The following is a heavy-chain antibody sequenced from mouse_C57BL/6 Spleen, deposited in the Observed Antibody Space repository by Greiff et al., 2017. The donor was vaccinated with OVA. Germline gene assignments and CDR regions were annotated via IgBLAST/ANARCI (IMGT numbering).Heavy chain of an antibody. CDR2: IYPRSGNT. J-gene: IGHJ4*01. Sequence: VQLQQSGAELARPGASVKLSCKASGYTFTSYGISWVKQRTGQGLEWIGEIYPRSGNTYYNEKFKGKATLTADKSSSTAYMELRSLTSEDSAVYFCARYYGSSPYYAMDYWGQGTSVTVSS. D-gene: IGHD1-1*01. CDR1: GYTFTSYG. V-gene: IGHV1-81*01. CDR3: ARYYGSSPYYAMDY.